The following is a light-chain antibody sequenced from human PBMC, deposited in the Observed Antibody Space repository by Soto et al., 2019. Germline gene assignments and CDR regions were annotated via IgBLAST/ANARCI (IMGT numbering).Light chain of an antibody. Sequence: EIVMTQSPATLSVSPGERATLSCSASQSVSSNLAWYQQKPGQAPRLLIYGASTRATGIPARFSGSGSGTEFTLTISSLQSEDFAVYYCQKYNNWPPYTFGQGTKLEIK. J-gene: IGKJ2*01. V-gene: IGKV3-15*01. CDR2: GAS. CDR3: QKYNNWPPYT. CDR1: QSVSSN.